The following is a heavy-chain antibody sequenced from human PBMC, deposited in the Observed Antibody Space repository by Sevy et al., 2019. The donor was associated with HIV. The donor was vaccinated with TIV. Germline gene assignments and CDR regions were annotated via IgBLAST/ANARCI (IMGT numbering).Heavy chain of an antibody. J-gene: IGHJ1*01. CDR1: GFTFSSYS. CDR3: ARDRAQVVTAIRFQH. CDR2: ISSSSSYI. V-gene: IGHV3-21*01. D-gene: IGHD2-21*02. Sequence: GGSLRLSCAASGFTFSSYSMNWLRQAPGKGLEWVSSISSSSSYIYYADSVKGRFTISRDNAKNSLYLQMNSLRAEDTAVYYCARDRAQVVTAIRFQHWGQSTLVTVSS.